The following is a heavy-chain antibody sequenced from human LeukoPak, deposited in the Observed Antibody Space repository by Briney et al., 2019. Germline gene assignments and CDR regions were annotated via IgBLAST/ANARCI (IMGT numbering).Heavy chain of an antibody. J-gene: IGHJ6*02. D-gene: IGHD1-26*01. CDR2: ISSSGSTI. Sequence: PGGSLRLSCAASGFTFSDYYMSWIRQAPGKGLEWVSYISSSGSTIYYAVSVKGRFTISRDNAKNSLYLQMNSLRAEDTAVYYCARDLIEWELDYGMDVWGQGTTVTVSS. CDR1: GFTFSDYY. CDR3: ARDLIEWELDYGMDV. V-gene: IGHV3-11*01.